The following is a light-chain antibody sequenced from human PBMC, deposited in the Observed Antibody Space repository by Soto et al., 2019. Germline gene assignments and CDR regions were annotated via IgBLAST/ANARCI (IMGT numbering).Light chain of an antibody. Sequence: DIQMTQSPSSLSASVGDRVTITCRASQDISSYLAWFQQKPGRAPQLLIYAASTLQSGVPSRFSGSGSGTDFTLTISSLQPDDFATYYCQELNTYPLITFGQGTRLEIK. V-gene: IGKV1-9*01. J-gene: IGKJ5*01. CDR3: QELNTYPLIT. CDR2: AAS. CDR1: QDISSY.